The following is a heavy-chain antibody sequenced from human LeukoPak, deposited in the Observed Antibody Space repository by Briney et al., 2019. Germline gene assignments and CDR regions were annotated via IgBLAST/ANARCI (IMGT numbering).Heavy chain of an antibody. CDR1: GGSFSGYY. CDR3: ARVYASDAFDI. J-gene: IGHJ3*02. V-gene: IGHV4-34*01. D-gene: IGHD3-16*01. CDR2: INHSGST. Sequence: SETLSLTCAVYGGSFSGYYWSWIRQPPGKGLEWIGEINHSGSTNYNPSLKSRVTISVDTSKNQFSLKLSSVTAADTAVYYCARVYASDAFDIWGQGTMVTASS.